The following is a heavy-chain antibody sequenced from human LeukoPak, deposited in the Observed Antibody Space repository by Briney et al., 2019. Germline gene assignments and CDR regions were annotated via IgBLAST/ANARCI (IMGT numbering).Heavy chain of an antibody. CDR3: ARRYCSDGSCYSSLDF. CDR2: IYSSGST. CDR1: GGSISNYY. V-gene: IGHV4-59*08. D-gene: IGHD2-15*01. J-gene: IGHJ4*02. Sequence: SETLSLTCTVSGGSISNYYWSWIRQPPGKGLEWIGYIYSSGSTTYNPSLKSRVTISVDTSKNQFSLKLSSVTAADTAVYYCARRYCSDGSCYSSLDFWGQGTLVTVSS.